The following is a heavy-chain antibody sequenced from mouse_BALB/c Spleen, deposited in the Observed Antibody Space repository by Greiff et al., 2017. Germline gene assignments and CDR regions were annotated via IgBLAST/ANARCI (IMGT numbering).Heavy chain of an antibody. CDR3: ARRNGNYAMDY. CDR2: ISSGSSTI. CDR1: GFTFSSFG. V-gene: IGHV5-17*02. Sequence: EVQLVESGGGLVQPGGSRKLSCAASGFTFSSFGMHWVRQAPEKGLEWVAYISSGSSTIYYADTVKGRFTISRDNPKNTLFLQMTSLRSEDTAMYYCARRNGNYAMDYWGQGTSVTVSS. J-gene: IGHJ4*01. D-gene: IGHD2-1*01.